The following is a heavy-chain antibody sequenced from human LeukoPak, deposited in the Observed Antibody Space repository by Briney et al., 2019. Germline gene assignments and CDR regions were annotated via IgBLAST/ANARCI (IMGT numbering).Heavy chain of an antibody. CDR2: IIPIFGTA. V-gene: IGHV1-69*01. J-gene: IGHJ4*02. CDR1: GGTFISYA. Sequence: ASVKVSCKASGGTFISYAISWVRQAPGQGLEWMGGIIPIFGTANYAQKFQGRVTITADESTSTAYMELSSLRSEDTAVYYCARVIVWGYCSSTSCYRGAFDYWGQGTLVTVSS. CDR3: ARVIVWGYCSSTSCYRGAFDY. D-gene: IGHD2-2*02.